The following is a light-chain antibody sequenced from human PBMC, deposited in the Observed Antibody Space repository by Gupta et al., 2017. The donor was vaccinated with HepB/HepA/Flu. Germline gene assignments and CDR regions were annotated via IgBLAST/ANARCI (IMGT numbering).Light chain of an antibody. V-gene: IGLV2-14*01. J-gene: IGLJ2*01. CDR1: NSDY. Sequence: QSALAQPASVSGSPGQSITISCTGTNSDYVSWYQQYPGKAPNLLLYNVFDRPSGVSHRFSGSKSGNTASLTISGLQAEDEANYYCSSYTFTSTLVVFGGGTHLTVL. CDR3: SSYTFTSTLVV. CDR2: NVF.